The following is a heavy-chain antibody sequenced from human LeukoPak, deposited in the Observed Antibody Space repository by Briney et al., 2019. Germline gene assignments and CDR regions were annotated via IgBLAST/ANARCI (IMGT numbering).Heavy chain of an antibody. CDR3: ARSPAGCSGGSCPYYYYYGMDV. D-gene: IGHD2-15*01. CDR1: GFTFSSYW. V-gene: IGHV3-7*01. J-gene: IGHJ6*02. CDR2: IKQDGSEK. Sequence: GGSLRLSCAASGFTFSSYWMSWVRQAPGKGLEWVANIKQDGSEKYYVDSVKGRFTISIDNAKNSLYLQMNSLRAEDTAVYYCARSPAGCSGGSCPYYYYYGMDVWGQGTTVTVSS.